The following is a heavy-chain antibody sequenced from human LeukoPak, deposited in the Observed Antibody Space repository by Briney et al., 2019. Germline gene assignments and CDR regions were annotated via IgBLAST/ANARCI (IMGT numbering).Heavy chain of an antibody. D-gene: IGHD2/OR15-2a*01. CDR3: ARRNTADASIDF. CDR2: IFYSGGT. Sequence: SSETLSLTCTVSGGSMSGHWWSWIRQSPGKGLEWIGDIFYSGGTNNNSPLKSRLTMSLDTSKNQSSLKLSSVTAADTAMYYCARRNTADASIDFWGQGILVIASS. CDR1: GGSMSGHW. V-gene: IGHV4-59*08. J-gene: IGHJ4*02.